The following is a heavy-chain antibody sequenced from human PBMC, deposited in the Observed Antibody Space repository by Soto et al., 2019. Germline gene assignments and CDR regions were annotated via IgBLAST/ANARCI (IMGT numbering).Heavy chain of an antibody. CDR2: MNSKSGNT. J-gene: IGHJ6*03. CDR3: ARGFLARDHYYYMDV. Sequence: QVPLVQSGAEVKKPGASVKVSCEASGYTFTTYDINWVRQATGQGLEWMGWMNSKSGNTGYAQKFQGRLTMTRDPSISTAYMELSSLTSDDAAMYFCARGFLARDHYYYMDVWGKGTTVTVSS. V-gene: IGHV1-8*01. CDR1: GYTFTTYD.